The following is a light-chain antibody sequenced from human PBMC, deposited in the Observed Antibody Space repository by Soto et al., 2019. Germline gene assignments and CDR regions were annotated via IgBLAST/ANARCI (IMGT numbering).Light chain of an antibody. Sequence: XSCTGSSSNIGAGYNVHWYQQLPGTAPKLLIYGNSNRPSGVPDRFSGSKSGTSASLAITGLQAEDEADYYCQSYDSSLSGWVFGGGTQLTVL. CDR1: SSNIGAGYN. V-gene: IGLV1-40*01. CDR2: GNS. J-gene: IGLJ3*02. CDR3: QSYDSSLSGWV.